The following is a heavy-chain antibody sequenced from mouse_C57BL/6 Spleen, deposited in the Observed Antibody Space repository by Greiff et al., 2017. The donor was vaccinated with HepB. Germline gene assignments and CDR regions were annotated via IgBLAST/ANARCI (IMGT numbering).Heavy chain of an antibody. CDR3: ARHRLTGKEGFAY. J-gene: IGHJ3*01. V-gene: IGHV5-6*02. D-gene: IGHD4-1*01. CDR2: ISSGGSYT. CDR1: GFTFSSYG. Sequence: EVMLVESGGDLVKPGGSLKLSCAASGFTFSSYGMSWVRQTPDKRLEWVATISSGGSYTYYPDSVKGRFTISRDNAKNTLYLQMSSLKSEDTAMYYCARHRLTGKEGFAYWGQGTLVTVSA.